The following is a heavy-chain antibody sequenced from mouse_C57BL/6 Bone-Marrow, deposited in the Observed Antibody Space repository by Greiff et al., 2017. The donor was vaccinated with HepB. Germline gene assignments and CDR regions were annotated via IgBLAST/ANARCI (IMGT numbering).Heavy chain of an antibody. D-gene: IGHD2-4*01. CDR2: IYPRSGNT. Sequence: QVQLQQSGAELARPGASVKLSCKASGYTFTSYGISWVKQRTGQGLEWIGEIYPRSGNTYYNEKFKGKATLTADKSSSTAYMELRSLTSEDSAVYFCARSLHYYDYGYAMDYWGQGTSVTVSS. CDR1: GYTFTSYG. CDR3: ARSLHYYDYGYAMDY. V-gene: IGHV1-81*01. J-gene: IGHJ4*01.